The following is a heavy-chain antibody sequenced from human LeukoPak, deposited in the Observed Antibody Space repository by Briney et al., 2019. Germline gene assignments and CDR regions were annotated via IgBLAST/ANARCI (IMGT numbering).Heavy chain of an antibody. D-gene: IGHD7-27*01. J-gene: IGHJ6*03. CDR1: GYTFTSYD. Sequence: GASVKVSCKASGYTFTSYDINWVRQATGQGLEWMGWMNPNSGNTGYAQKFQGRVTMTRNTSISTAYMELSSLRSEDTAVYYCERVELGMSWYYYYMDVWGKGTTVTVSS. CDR2: MNPNSGNT. V-gene: IGHV1-8*01. CDR3: ERVELGMSWYYYYMDV.